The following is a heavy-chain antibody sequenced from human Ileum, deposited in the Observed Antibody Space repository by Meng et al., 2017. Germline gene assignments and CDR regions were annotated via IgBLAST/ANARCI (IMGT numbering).Heavy chain of an antibody. J-gene: IGHJ4*02. Sequence: VQRVQSGAEGKKPGAAVKVAGKASGGTFSSYTISWVRQAPGQGLEWMGRIIPILGIANYAQKFQGRVTITADKSTSTAYMELSSLRSEDTAVYYCARSSLGWPFLPFDYWGQGTLVTVSS. V-gene: IGHV1-69*02. CDR2: IIPILGIA. CDR3: ARSSLGWPFLPFDY. D-gene: IGHD3-3*01. CDR1: GGTFSSYT.